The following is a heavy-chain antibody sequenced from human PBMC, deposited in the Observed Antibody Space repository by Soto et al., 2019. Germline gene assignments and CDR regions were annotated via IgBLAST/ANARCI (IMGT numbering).Heavy chain of an antibody. Sequence: QVQLVESGGGVVQPGRSLRLSCAASGFTFSSYGMHWVRQAPGKGLEWVAVIWYDGSNKYYADSVKGRFTISRDNSKNTLYLQMNSLRAEDTAVYYCARDEKKGESGWVDYWGQGTLVTVSS. CDR3: ARDEKKGESGWVDY. CDR1: GFTFSSYG. J-gene: IGHJ4*02. V-gene: IGHV3-33*01. D-gene: IGHD6-19*01. CDR2: IWYDGSNK.